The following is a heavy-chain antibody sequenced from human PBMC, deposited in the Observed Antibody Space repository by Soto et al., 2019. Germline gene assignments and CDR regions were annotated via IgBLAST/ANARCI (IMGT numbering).Heavy chain of an antibody. Sequence: GSLRLSCAASGFTFSSYAMSWVRQAPGKGLEWVSAISGSGGSTYYADSVKGRFTISRDNSKNTLYLQMNTLRAEDTAVYYCAKAHSNRLNSYYYMDVWGKGTPVTVSS. D-gene: IGHD4-4*01. J-gene: IGHJ6*03. CDR2: ISGSGGST. CDR1: GFTFSSYA. V-gene: IGHV3-23*01. CDR3: AKAHSNRLNSYYYMDV.